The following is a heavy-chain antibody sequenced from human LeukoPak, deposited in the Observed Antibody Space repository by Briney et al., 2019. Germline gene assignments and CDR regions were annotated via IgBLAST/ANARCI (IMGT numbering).Heavy chain of an antibody. CDR3: ASYYGSGSYYKRDGMDV. V-gene: IGHV1-69*06. CDR1: GGTFSSYA. CDR2: IIPIFGTA. J-gene: IGHJ6*04. D-gene: IGHD3-10*01. Sequence: WASVKVSCKASGGTFSSYAISWVRQAPGQGLEWMGGIIPIFGTANHAQKFQGRVTITADKSTSTAYMELSSLRSEDTAVYYCASYYGSGSYYKRDGMDVWGKGTTVTVSS.